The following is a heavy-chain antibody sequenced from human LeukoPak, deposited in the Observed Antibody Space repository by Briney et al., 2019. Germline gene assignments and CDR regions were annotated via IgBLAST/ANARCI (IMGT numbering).Heavy chain of an antibody. CDR2: IIPIFGTA. J-gene: IGHJ4*02. V-gene: IGHV1-69*05. CDR1: GGTFSSYA. Sequence: GASVKVSCKASGGTFSSYAISWVRQAPGQGLEWMGGIIPIFGTANYAQKFQGRVTITTDESTSTAYMELSSLRSEDTAVYYCARGLINGHDFDYWGQGTLVTVSS. CDR3: ARGLINGHDFDY. D-gene: IGHD5-12*01.